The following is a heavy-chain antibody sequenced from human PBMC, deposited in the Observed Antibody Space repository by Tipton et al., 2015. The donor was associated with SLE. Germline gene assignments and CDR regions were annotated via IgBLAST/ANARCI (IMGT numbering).Heavy chain of an antibody. CDR2: ISPNSGGT. Sequence: QSGPEVKKPGASVKVSCKASGYTFTSYAMNWVRQAPGQGLEWMGWISPNSGGTNYAQKFQGRVTMTRDTSITTAYMELSRLRSEDTAVYHCARVRGSSGEDYWGQGTLVTVSS. D-gene: IGHD6-19*01. CDR1: GYTFTSYA. V-gene: IGHV1-2*02. J-gene: IGHJ4*02. CDR3: ARVRGSSGEDY.